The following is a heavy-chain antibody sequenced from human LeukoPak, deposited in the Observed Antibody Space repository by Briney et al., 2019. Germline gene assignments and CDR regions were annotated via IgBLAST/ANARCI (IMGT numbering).Heavy chain of an antibody. CDR1: GDSVSSNSVA. CDR2: TYYRSKWYN. Sequence: SQTLSLTSVISGDSVSSNSVAWNWIRQSPSRGLEWLTRTYYRSKWYNEYAISVKSRITINPDTSKNQLSLQLNSVTPEDMAVYYCVREDWGSGFYWGQGTQVTVSS. V-gene: IGHV6-1*01. D-gene: IGHD7-27*01. CDR3: VREDWGSGFY. J-gene: IGHJ4*02.